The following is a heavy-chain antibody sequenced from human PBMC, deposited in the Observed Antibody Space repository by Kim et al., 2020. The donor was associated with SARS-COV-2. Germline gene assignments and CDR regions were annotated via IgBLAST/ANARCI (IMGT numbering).Heavy chain of an antibody. CDR2: IGPNGGGT. V-gene: IGHV1-2*02. CDR3: AKGYCNNGVCQQGY. D-gene: IGHD2-8*01. CDR1: GYTFTAYY. J-gene: IGHJ4*02. Sequence: ASVKVSCKTSGYTFTAYYLHWVRQAPGQGLEWMGWIGPNGGGTNYAQKFQGRVTMTRDTSISTAYMELGSLRSDDTAVYYCAKGYCNNGVCQQGYWGQGTLVTVSS.